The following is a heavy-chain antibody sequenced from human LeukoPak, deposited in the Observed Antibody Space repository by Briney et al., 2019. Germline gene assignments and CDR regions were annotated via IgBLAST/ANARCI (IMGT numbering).Heavy chain of an antibody. V-gene: IGHV3-7*01. D-gene: IGHD1-26*01. CDR3: ARDHLSRGSYLPFDY. J-gene: IGHJ4*02. CDR2: IKKDGSET. Sequence: GGSLRLSCAASGFIFSTYWMTWVRQAPGKGLEWVANIKKDGSETYYVDSVKGRFTISRDNAKNSLHLQMNSLRAEDTAVYYCARDHLSRGSYLPFDYWGQGTLVTVSS. CDR1: GFIFSTYW.